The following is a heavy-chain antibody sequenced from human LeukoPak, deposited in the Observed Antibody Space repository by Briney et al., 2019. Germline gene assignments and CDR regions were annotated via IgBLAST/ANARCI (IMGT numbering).Heavy chain of an antibody. Sequence: PSETLSLTCTVSGGSFSSYYWTWIRQPAGKGLEWIGRIYNSGTTNYSPSLGSRVTMSLDTSKNRFSLSLSSVTAADTAVYYCAKDRLGATGHWRIDVWGRGTLVTVSS. CDR3: AKDRLGATGHWRIDV. J-gene: IGHJ2*01. V-gene: IGHV4-4*07. CDR2: IYNSGTT. D-gene: IGHD1-26*01. CDR1: GGSFSSYY.